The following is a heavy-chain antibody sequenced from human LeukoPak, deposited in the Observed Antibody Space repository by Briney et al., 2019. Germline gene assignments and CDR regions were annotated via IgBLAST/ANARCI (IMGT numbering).Heavy chain of an antibody. Sequence: ASVKVSCKASGYTFTSYYMHWVRQAPGQGLEWMGIINPSGGSTSYAQKFQGRVTMTRDTSTSTVYMELSSLRSEDTAVYYCARSYCSSTSCYLTRTTRHYNWFDPWGQGTLVTVSS. D-gene: IGHD2-2*01. V-gene: IGHV1-46*01. CDR2: INPSGGST. J-gene: IGHJ5*02. CDR3: ARSYCSSTSCYLTRTTRHYNWFDP. CDR1: GYTFTSYY.